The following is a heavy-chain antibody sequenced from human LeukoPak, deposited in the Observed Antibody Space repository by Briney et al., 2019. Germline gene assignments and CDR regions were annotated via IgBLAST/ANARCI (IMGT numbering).Heavy chain of an antibody. D-gene: IGHD6-6*01. CDR3: ARGRQLVAH. CDR2: VYYSGST. Sequence: GSLRLSCAASGFTFSTYWSWMRRPPGEGLEWIGDVYYSGSTNYNPSLKSRVTISVDTSKNQFSLKLSSVTAADTAVYYCARGRQLVAHWGQGTLVTVSS. J-gene: IGHJ5*02. CDR1: GFTFSTY. V-gene: IGHV4-59*01.